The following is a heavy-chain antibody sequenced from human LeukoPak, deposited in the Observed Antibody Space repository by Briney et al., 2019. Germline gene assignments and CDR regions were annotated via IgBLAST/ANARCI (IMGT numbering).Heavy chain of an antibody. V-gene: IGHV1-2*02. CDR2: INPNTGDT. Sequence: ASVKVSCKASGYTFSGYYMHWVRQAPGQGLEWMAWINPNTGDTNYPQKFQGRVTMTRDTSIRTVYMELTRVTSDDTAVYYCARAGSVWGSYRHDAFDIWGQGTMVTVSP. CDR3: ARAGSVWGSYRHDAFDI. CDR1: GYTFSGYY. D-gene: IGHD3-16*02. J-gene: IGHJ3*02.